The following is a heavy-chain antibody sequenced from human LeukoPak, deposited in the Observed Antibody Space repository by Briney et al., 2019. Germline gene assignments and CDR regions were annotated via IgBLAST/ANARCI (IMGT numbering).Heavy chain of an antibody. CDR2: IGSGGVDT. CDR1: GFTFSSYA. D-gene: IGHD6-13*01. Sequence: PGGSLRLSCAASGFTFSSYAMSWVRQAPGKGLEWVSGIGSGGVDTHYADSVKGRVTISRDNSKNTLYLQMNSLRAEDTAVYYCARPTITTAGTRWFDPWGQGTLVTVSS. CDR3: ARPTITTAGTRWFDP. J-gene: IGHJ5*02. V-gene: IGHV3-23*01.